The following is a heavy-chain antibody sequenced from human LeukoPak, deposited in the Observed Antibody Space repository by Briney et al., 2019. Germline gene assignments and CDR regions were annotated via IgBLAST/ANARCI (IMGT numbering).Heavy chain of an antibody. Sequence: GGSLRLSCAASGFTFSRYWMTWVRQAPGKGLKWVANIKQDGSEKYYVDSVKGRFTISRDNAKNSLYLQMNSLRAEATAVYYCVRESEHSVSQVDFDLWGQGTMVTVSS. V-gene: IGHV3-7*01. CDR1: GFTFSRYW. CDR2: IKQDGSEK. D-gene: IGHD2-15*01. CDR3: VRESEHSVSQVDFDL. J-gene: IGHJ3*01.